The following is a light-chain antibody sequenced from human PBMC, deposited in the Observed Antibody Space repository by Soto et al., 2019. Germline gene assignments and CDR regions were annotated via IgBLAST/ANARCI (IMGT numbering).Light chain of an antibody. Sequence: DIQMTQSPSSLSASVGDRVTITCRTSETISTYVNWYQKTPGKAPKLLIYAASSFQSGVTSRFSGSGSGTDFTLTISSLQPEDFATYYCQQGHSNPITLGQGTRLEIK. CDR2: AAS. V-gene: IGKV1-39*01. CDR3: QQGHSNPIT. J-gene: IGKJ5*01. CDR1: ETISTY.